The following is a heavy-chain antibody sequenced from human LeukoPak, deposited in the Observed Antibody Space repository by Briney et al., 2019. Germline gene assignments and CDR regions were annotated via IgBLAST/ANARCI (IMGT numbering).Heavy chain of an antibody. CDR1: GFTFSSYA. CDR3: ARDVVGKNGYGAYVGLPLDS. CDR2: ISGSGGST. V-gene: IGHV3-23*01. Sequence: GGSLRLSCAASGFTFSSYAMSWVRQAPGKGLEWVSAISGSGGSTYYADSVKGRFTISRDNSKNTLYLQMNSLRAEDTAVYYCARDVVGKNGYGAYVGLPLDSWGQGTLVTVSS. D-gene: IGHD5-12*01. J-gene: IGHJ4*02.